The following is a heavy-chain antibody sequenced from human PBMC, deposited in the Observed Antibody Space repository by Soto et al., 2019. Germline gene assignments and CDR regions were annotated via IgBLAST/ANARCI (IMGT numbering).Heavy chain of an antibody. D-gene: IGHD2-15*01. CDR2: IYYSGST. Sequence: QVQLQESGPGLVKPSETLSLTCTVSGGSISSYYWSWIRQPPGKGLEWIGYIYYSGSTNCNPALKRRVTISVDTSKKQFSLELIAVTAADTSVSYCARLVVVPHCSGGSCSSYYYGMDVWGQGTTVTVSS. CDR1: GGSISSYY. J-gene: IGHJ6*02. V-gene: IGHV4-59*01. CDR3: ARLVVVPHCSGGSCSSYYYGMDV.